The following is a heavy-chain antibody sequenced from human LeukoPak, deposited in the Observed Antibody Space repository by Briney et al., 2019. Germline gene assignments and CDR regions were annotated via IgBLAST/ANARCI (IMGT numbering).Heavy chain of an antibody. CDR2: ISYDGSNK. Sequence: GGSLRLSCAASGFIFTSYAMHWVRQAPGKGLEWVTVISYDGSNKYYADSVKGRFTISKDTSKNTLYLQMSSLRAEDTAIYYCAKRGSKWDLDNWGQGTLVTVSS. V-gene: IGHV3-33*06. CDR3: AKRGSKWDLDN. CDR1: GFIFTSYA. D-gene: IGHD1-26*01. J-gene: IGHJ4*02.